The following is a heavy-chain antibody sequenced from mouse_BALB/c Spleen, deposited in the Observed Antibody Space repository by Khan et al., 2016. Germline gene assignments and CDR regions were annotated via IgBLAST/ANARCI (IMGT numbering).Heavy chain of an antibody. CDR1: DYTFTSYW. J-gene: IGHJ4*01. Sequence: QVQLQQSGAELAKPGASVKMSCKASDYTFTSYWMHWVKQRPGQGLEWIGYINPSTGYTEYNQKFKDKATLTADKSSSTAYMQLSSLTSEDSAVYYCAPRFTTVVASNAMDYWGQGTSVTVSS. V-gene: IGHV1-7*01. D-gene: IGHD1-1*01. CDR3: APRFTTVVASNAMDY. CDR2: INPSTGYT.